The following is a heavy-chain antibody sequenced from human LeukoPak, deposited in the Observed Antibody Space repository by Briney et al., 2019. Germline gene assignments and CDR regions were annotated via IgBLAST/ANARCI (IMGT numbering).Heavy chain of an antibody. CDR1: GYTFTSYG. J-gene: IGHJ3*02. CDR2: ISAYNGNT. D-gene: IGHD3-3*02. Sequence: ASVKVSCKASGYTFTSYGISWVRQAPGQALEWMGWISAYNGNTNYAQKLQGRVTMTTDTSTTTAYMELRSLRSDDTAVYYCARDQVTISSGTFDIWGQGTMVTVSS. V-gene: IGHV1-18*01. CDR3: ARDQVTISSGTFDI.